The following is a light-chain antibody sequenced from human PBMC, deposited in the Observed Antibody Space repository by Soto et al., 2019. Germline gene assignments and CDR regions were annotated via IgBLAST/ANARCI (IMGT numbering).Light chain of an antibody. J-gene: IGKJ1*01. CDR3: LQNFNLPWT. CDR2: AAS. V-gene: IGKV1-6*01. Sequence: IQTTQSPSSLSASLGVRVTITCRASQTITDDLGWYQHKPGKAPKLLIYAASSLQSGVPSRFSGSGSGTDFTPTISSLQPEDFATYYCLQNFNLPWTFGLGTKVDIK. CDR1: QTITDD.